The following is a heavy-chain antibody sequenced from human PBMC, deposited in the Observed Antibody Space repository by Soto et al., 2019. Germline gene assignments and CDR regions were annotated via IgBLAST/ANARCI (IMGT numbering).Heavy chain of an antibody. CDR2: ISGSGGST. CDR1: GFTFSSYA. V-gene: IGHV3-23*01. J-gene: IGHJ3*02. CDR3: AKDLYTDYDSSGYYQLDAFDI. D-gene: IGHD3-22*01. Sequence: EVQLLESGGGLVQPGGSLRLSCAASGFTFSSYAMSWVRQAPGKGLEWVSAISGSGGSTYYADSVKGWFTISRDNSKNTLYLQMNSLRAEDTAVYYCAKDLYTDYDSSGYYQLDAFDIWGQGTMVTVSS.